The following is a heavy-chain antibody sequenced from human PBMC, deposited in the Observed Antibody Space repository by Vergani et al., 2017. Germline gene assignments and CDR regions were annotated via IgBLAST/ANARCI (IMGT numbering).Heavy chain of an antibody. V-gene: IGHV3-7*03. CDR1: GFTFSSYW. CDR3: ARELSIAVAAAFDI. CDR2: IKQDGSEK. Sequence: AASGFTFSSYWMSWVRQAPGKGLEWVANIKQDGSEKYYVDSVKGRFTISRDNAKNSLYLQMNSLRAEVTAVYYCARELSIAVAAAFDIWGQGTMVTVSS. D-gene: IGHD6-19*01. J-gene: IGHJ3*02.